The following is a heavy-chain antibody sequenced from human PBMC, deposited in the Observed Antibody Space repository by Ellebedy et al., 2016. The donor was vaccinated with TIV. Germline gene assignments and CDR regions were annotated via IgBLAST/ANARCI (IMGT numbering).Heavy chain of an antibody. Sequence: SDTLSLTXAVYGGSFSDYFWSWIRQPPGKGLEWIGEINHSGSTDYNPSLKSRVTTSVDTSKNQFSLRLNSVTAADTAVYYCARGDMVTTDYWGQGTLITVSS. CDR1: GGSFSDYF. V-gene: IGHV4-34*01. D-gene: IGHD2-21*02. CDR2: INHSGST. CDR3: ARGDMVTTDY. J-gene: IGHJ4*02.